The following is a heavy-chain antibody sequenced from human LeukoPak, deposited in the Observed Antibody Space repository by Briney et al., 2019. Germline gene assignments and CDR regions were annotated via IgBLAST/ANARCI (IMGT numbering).Heavy chain of an antibody. Sequence: SDTLSLTCTVSGGSISSYYWSWIRQPPGKGLEWIGYNFYSGRDNYNPSLRSRVTITTDTSKNPSSLKLSSVTAADTAVYYCARGGNYGDYDGYFDYWGQGTLVT. J-gene: IGHJ4*02. CDR3: ARGGNYGDYDGYFDY. D-gene: IGHD4-17*01. CDR1: GGSISSYY. V-gene: IGHV4-59*08. CDR2: NFYSGRD.